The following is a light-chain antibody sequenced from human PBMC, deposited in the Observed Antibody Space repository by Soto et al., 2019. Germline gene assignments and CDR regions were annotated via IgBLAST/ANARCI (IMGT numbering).Light chain of an antibody. CDR3: AAWDDSLNGVV. CDR2: SNN. V-gene: IGLV1-44*01. CDR1: SSNIGSNT. J-gene: IGLJ2*01. Sequence: QSVLTQSPSASGTPGQRVTISCSGSSSNIGSNTVNWYQQLPGTAPKLLIYSNNQRPSGVPDRFSGSKSGPSASLAISGLQSEGEADYYCAAWDDSLNGVVFGGGTKLTVL.